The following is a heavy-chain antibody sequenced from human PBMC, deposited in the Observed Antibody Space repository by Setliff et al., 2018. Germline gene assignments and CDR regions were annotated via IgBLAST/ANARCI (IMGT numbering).Heavy chain of an antibody. J-gene: IGHJ3*02. D-gene: IGHD3-9*01. V-gene: IGHV1-18*01. Sequence: ASVKVSCKASGGTFSSYAISWVRQAPGQGLEWMGWIGAYNGNTKYAQKFQGRVTLATETSANTAYMELRSLRSDDTAVYYCARGEAGYYEAFDIWGQGTMVTVSS. CDR3: ARGEAGYYEAFDI. CDR2: IGAYNGNT. CDR1: GGTFSSYA.